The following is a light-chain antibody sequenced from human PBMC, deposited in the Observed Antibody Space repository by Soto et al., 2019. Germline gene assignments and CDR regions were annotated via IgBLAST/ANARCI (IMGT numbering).Light chain of an antibody. Sequence: QSALTQPASVSGSPGQSITISCTGTSSDVGSYNLVSWYQQHPGKAPKLMIYEGSKRPSGVSNRFSGSKSGNTASLTISGLQAEDVADYYCCSYAGSSTLEVFGTGTKLTVL. CDR2: EGS. V-gene: IGLV2-23*01. J-gene: IGLJ1*01. CDR1: SSDVGSYNL. CDR3: CSYAGSSTLEV.